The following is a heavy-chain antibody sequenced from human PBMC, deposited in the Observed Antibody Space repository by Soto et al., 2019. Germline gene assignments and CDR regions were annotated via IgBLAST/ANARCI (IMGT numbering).Heavy chain of an antibody. Sequence: QVQLEESGGGVVQPWRSLRLSCEASGFTFNTYSMHWVRQPPGKGLEWLAAIWYDGTQKYYADSVKGRFIISRDTSKNTLYLEMNSLRAEDTAVYYCARAGVTTVTGLWHCESWGQGTLVTVSS. D-gene: IGHD4-17*01. V-gene: IGHV3-33*01. CDR1: GFTFNTYS. CDR3: ARAGVTTVTGLWHCES. CDR2: IWYDGTQK. J-gene: IGHJ4*02.